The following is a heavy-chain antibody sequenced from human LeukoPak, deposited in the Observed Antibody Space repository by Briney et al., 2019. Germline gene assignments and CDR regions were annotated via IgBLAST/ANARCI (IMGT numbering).Heavy chain of an antibody. D-gene: IGHD3-16*01. CDR1: GYTLTDYY. J-gene: IGHJ4*01. CDR2: INPNSGAT. CDR3: ARGRRILGGPENAGDFFDF. Sequence: ASVKVSCKASGYTLTDYYLHWVRQAPGQGLKWMGWINPNSGATHYAQSFQARVTMTKDTSIASSYMELTGLESDDTAVYYCARGRRILGGPENAGDFFDFWGQGSLVTVSS. V-gene: IGHV1-2*02.